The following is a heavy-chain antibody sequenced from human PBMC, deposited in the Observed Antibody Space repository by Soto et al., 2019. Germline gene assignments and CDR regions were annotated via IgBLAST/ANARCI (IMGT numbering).Heavy chain of an antibody. Sequence: GESLRPSSPGSEFTFRSYHMHWVRQAPGKGLEWVAVISYDENNKYYTDSVKGRFTISRDNSKNTLYLQMNSLRAEDTAVYYCARAMDAAMASKDNWFDPWGQRTLVTVSS. V-gene: IGHV3-30-3*01. CDR1: EFTFRSYH. J-gene: IGHJ5*02. CDR2: ISYDENNK. D-gene: IGHD5-18*01. CDR3: ARAMDAAMASKDNWFDP.